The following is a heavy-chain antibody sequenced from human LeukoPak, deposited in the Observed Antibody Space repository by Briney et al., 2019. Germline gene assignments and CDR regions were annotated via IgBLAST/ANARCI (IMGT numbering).Heavy chain of an antibody. J-gene: IGHJ6*03. CDR2: INTNTGNP. D-gene: IGHD2-15*01. V-gene: IGHV7-4-1*02. CDR3: ARVTPGYYYYYMDV. CDR1: GYTFTNYA. Sequence: ASVKVSCKASGYTFTNYAMNWVRQAPGQGLEWMGWINTNTGNPTYAQGFTGRFVFSLDTSVSTAYLQISSLKAEDTAVYYCARVTPGYYYYYMDVWGKGTTVTVSS.